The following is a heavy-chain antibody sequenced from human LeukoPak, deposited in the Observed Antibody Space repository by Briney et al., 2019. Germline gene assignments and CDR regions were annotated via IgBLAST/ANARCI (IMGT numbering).Heavy chain of an antibody. J-gene: IGHJ4*02. V-gene: IGHV3-23*01. CDR3: AKDPRHYYDSSGYSYFDY. CDR1: GFTFSSYA. D-gene: IGHD3-22*01. Sequence: GGSPRLSCAASGFTFSSYAMSWVRQAPGKGLEWVSAISGSGGSTYYADSVKGRFTISRDNSKNTLYLQMNSLRAEDTAVYYCAKDPRHYYDSSGYSYFDYWGQGTLVTVSS. CDR2: ISGSGGST.